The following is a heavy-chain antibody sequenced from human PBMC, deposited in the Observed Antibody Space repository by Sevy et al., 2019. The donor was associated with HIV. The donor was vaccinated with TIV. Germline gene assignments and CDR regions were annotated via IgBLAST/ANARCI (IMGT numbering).Heavy chain of an antibody. J-gene: IGHJ5*02. CDR3: AKSYSNYDTNWFDP. D-gene: IGHD4-4*01. CDR1: GFGLSTYG. CDR2: IRYDGSNQ. Sequence: GGSLRLSCAASGFGLSTYGMHWVRQAPGKGLEWVTFIRYDGSNQYYADSVKGRFTISRDNSKNTLYLQINSLSAEDTAVYYCAKSYSNYDTNWFDPWGQGTLVTVSS. V-gene: IGHV3-30*02.